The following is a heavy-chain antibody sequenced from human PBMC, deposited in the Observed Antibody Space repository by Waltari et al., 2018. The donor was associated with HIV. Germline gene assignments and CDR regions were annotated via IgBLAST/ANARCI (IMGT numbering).Heavy chain of an antibody. V-gene: IGHV3-7*03. Sequence: DEQLVESGGGLVQPGESLRLPCAASAFTISSYWMTWFRKPPGKGLEWVANINQDGSQKYYVDSVKGRFNISRDNSRNSIYLQLNNLTAGDTAVYYCAREYYDFWSGYYTTGLDVWGQGTTVIVS. CDR1: AFTISSYW. CDR2: INQDGSQK. CDR3: AREYYDFWSGYYTTGLDV. J-gene: IGHJ6*02. D-gene: IGHD3-3*01.